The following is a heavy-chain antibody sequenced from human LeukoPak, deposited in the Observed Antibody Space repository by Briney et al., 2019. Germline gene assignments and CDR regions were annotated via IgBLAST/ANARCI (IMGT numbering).Heavy chain of an antibody. V-gene: IGHV3-7*01. CDR1: RYTFSSYW. J-gene: IGHJ4*02. CDR3: AREDQYNWNYAGQFDY. Sequence: RGSLRLSCAASRYTFSSYWMSSVRQAPGKGLEWVANIKQDGSEKYYVDSVKGRFTISRDNAKNSLYLQMNSLRAEDTAVYYCAREDQYNWNYAGQFDYWGQGTLVTVSS. D-gene: IGHD1-7*01. CDR2: IKQDGSEK.